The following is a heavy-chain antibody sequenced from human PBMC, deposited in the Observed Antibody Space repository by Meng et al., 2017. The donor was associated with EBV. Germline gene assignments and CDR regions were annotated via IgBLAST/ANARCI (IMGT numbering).Heavy chain of an antibody. CDR1: GGTFSSYA. CDR2: IIPIFGTA. CDR3: ARAEIAAAGRLDY. D-gene: IGHD6-13*01. V-gene: IGHV1-69*06. Sequence: GQLVKSGAEGKKPGHRVTASCKASGGTFSSYAISWVRQAPGQGLEWMGGIIPIFGTANYAQKFQGRVTITADKSTSTAYMELSSLRSEDTAVYYCARAEIAAAGRLDYWGQGTLVTVSS. J-gene: IGHJ4*02.